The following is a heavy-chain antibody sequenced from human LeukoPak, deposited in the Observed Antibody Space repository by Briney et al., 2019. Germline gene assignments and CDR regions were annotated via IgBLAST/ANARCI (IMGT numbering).Heavy chain of an antibody. D-gene: IGHD1-14*01. CDR1: GFSFNDYD. J-gene: IGHJ4*02. CDR3: TRGLAPDPGYFDS. CDR2: ISYDGKKS. V-gene: IGHV3-30*04. Sequence: GGSLRLSCAASGFSFNDYDMHWVRQAPGKGPEWVAVISYDGKKSYYADSVKGRFTISRDNSKSTLYLQMNSLRAEDTAVYYCTRGLAPDPGYFDSWGQGTLVTVSS.